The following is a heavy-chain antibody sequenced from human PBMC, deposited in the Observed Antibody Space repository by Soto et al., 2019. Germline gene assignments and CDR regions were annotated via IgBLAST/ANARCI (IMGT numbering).Heavy chain of an antibody. J-gene: IGHJ6*02. D-gene: IGHD2-2*02. V-gene: IGHV1-18*01. CDR3: AREGWGGDCISTSCYNYYYYGMDV. Sequence: QVQLVQSGAEVKKPGASVKVSCKASGYTFTSYGISWVRQAPGQGLEWMGWISAYNGNTNYAQKLQGRVTMTTDTSTSTAYMELRSLRSDDTAVYYCAREGWGGDCISTSCYNYYYYGMDVWGQGTTVTVSS. CDR1: GYTFTSYG. CDR2: ISAYNGNT.